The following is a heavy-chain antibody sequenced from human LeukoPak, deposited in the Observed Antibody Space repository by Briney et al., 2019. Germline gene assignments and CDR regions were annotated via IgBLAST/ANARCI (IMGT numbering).Heavy chain of an antibody. CDR2: INPNSGGT. Sequence: ASVKVSCKASGYTFTGYYMHWVRQAPGQGLEWMGWINPNSGGTNYAQKFQGRVTMTRDTSISTAYMELSRLRSDDTAVYYCARDSVDTAMAHDAFDIWGQGTMVTVSS. J-gene: IGHJ3*02. D-gene: IGHD5-18*01. CDR3: ARDSVDTAMAHDAFDI. CDR1: GYTFTGYY. V-gene: IGHV1-2*02.